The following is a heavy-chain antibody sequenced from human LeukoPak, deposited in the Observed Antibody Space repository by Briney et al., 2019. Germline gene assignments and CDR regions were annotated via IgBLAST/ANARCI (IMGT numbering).Heavy chain of an antibody. CDR1: GYAFTSYY. CDR2: INPSGGST. D-gene: IGHD1-7*01. V-gene: IGHV1-46*01. Sequence: ASVTVSCKASGYAFTSYYMHWVRQAPGQGLEWMGIINPSGGSTSYAQKFQGRVTMTRDMSTSTVYMELSSLRSEDTAVYYCAHWTGTTNAFDIWGQGTMVTVSS. CDR3: AHWTGTTNAFDI. J-gene: IGHJ3*02.